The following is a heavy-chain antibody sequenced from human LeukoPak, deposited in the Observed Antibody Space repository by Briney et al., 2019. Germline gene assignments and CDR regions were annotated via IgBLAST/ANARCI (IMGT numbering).Heavy chain of an antibody. CDR2: SGHRGGT. V-gene: IGHV4-38-2*02. CDR1: GYSISNGCY. J-gene: IGHJ5*02. CDR3: AKNGQSGFSFDP. Sequence: TSETLSLTCSVSGYSISNGCYWGWIRQPPGKGLEWIGESGHRGGTKFNPSLKSRVTISADTSKNQFSLKMSSVTAADTAIYYCAKNGQSGFSFDPWGQGTLVTVSS. D-gene: IGHD2-8*01.